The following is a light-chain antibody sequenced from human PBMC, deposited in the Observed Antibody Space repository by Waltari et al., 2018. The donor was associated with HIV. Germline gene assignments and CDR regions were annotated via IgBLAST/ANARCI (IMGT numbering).Light chain of an antibody. CDR2: EDN. V-gene: IGLV6-57*01. CDR1: RGSIASNY. J-gene: IGLJ3*02. CDR3: QSYDSSNQGG. Sequence: NFMLTQPHSVSESPGKTVTISCTRTRGSIASNYVQLYQQRPVSSPTTVISEDNQRSSGVADRCSGCINSTSNSSSLTISGLKTEDEADCYCQSYDSSNQGGFGGGTKLTV.